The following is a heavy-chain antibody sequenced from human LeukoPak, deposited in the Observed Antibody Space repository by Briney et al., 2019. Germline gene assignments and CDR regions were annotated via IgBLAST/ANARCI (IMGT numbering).Heavy chain of an antibody. J-gene: IGHJ5*02. CDR3: ARDRANSFDP. CDR1: GGTFSSYA. CDR2: IIPILGIA. V-gene: IGHV1-69*04. Sequence: SVKVSCKASGGTFSSYAISWVRQAPGQGLEWMGRIIPILGIANYAQKFQGRVMITADKSTSTAYMELSSLRSEDTAVYYCARDRANSFDPWGQGTLVTVSS. D-gene: IGHD4-23*01.